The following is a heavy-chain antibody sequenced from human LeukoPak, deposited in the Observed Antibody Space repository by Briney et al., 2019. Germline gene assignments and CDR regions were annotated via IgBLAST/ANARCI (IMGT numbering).Heavy chain of an antibody. CDR2: ISYDGSNR. CDR3: AKETGDRGYYYYGLDV. Sequence: GGSLRLSCAASGFTFSSYGMHWVRQAPGKGLEWVAVISYDGSNRYYADSVKGRFTISGDNSKKTLYLEMNSLRAEDTAVYYCAKETGDRGYYYYGLDVWGQGTTVTVS. CDR1: GFTFSSYG. J-gene: IGHJ6*02. V-gene: IGHV3-30*18. D-gene: IGHD7-27*01.